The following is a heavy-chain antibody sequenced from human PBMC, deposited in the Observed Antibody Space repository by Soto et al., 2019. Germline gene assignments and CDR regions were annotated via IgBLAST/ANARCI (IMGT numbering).Heavy chain of an antibody. J-gene: IGHJ4*02. CDR2: INAGNGDT. CDR1: GYTLINYP. V-gene: IGHV1-3*01. CDR3: ARLGYYYGDYAPFDY. Sequence: QVHLVQSGAEVKKPGASVKVSCKASGYTLINYPMHWVRQAPGQRLEWMGWINAGNGDTRYSQKFQDRVTITSDTSASTAYMELRSLRSEDTAVYYCARLGYYYGDYAPFDYWGQGTLVTVSS. D-gene: IGHD4-17*01.